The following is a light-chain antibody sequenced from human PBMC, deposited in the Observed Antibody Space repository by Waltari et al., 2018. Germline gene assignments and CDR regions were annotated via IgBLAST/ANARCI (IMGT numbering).Light chain of an antibody. J-gene: IGKJ5*01. CDR2: DAS. CDR3: QQRRSWPIT. CDR1: QSVNNY. Sequence: EIVLTQSPATLSLSPGERVTLSCRASQSVNNYLAWYQQIPGQAPRLLIDDASNRATGIPARFSGSGSGTDFTLTISSLEPEDFAVYYCQQRRSWPITFGQGTRLEIK. V-gene: IGKV3-11*01.